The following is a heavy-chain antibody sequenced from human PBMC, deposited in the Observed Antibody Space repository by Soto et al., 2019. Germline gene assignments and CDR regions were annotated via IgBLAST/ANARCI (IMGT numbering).Heavy chain of an antibody. D-gene: IGHD3-16*01. CDR1: AGTFNNYA. Sequence: QEQLVQSGPEVKKPGSSVTVSCKASAGTFNNYAICWVRQAPGQGLEWMGGTIPLFSTSSYAQKFQGRVTITADKSTSTVYMEMRNLKAEDTALYYCARAWGRPYYYYVMDVWGQGTTVTVS. J-gene: IGHJ6*02. V-gene: IGHV1-69*06. CDR2: TIPLFSTS. CDR3: ARAWGRPYYYYVMDV.